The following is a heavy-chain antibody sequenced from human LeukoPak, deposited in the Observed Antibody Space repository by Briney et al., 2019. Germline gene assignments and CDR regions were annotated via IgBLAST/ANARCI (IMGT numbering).Heavy chain of an antibody. J-gene: IGHJ5*02. V-gene: IGHV1-2*02. CDR1: GYTFTCYY. Sequence: ASVKVSCKASGYTFTCYYMHWVRQAPGQGLEWMGWINPNSGGTNYAQKFQGRVTMTRDTPISTAYMELSRLRSDDTAVYYCARFRQYSSSWYGFVGVEPANWFDPWGQGTLVTVSS. CDR3: ARFRQYSSSWYGFVGVEPANWFDP. CDR2: INPNSGGT. D-gene: IGHD6-13*01.